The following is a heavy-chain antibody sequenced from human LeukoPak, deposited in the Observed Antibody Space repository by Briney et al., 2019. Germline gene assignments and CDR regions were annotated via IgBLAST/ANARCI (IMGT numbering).Heavy chain of an antibody. J-gene: IGHJ3*02. CDR1: GGSIRSSTYY. CDR3: ARDRGSGGYYYGWAFDI. D-gene: IGHD5-18*01. CDR2: IFYSGST. V-gene: IGHV4-39*07. Sequence: PSEILSLTCTVSGGSIRSSTYYWAWIRQPPGRGLEWIGSIFYSGSTYYRPSLKSRVTISVDTSKNQFSLKLSSVTAADTAVYYCARDRGSGGYYYGWAFDIWGQGTMVTVSS.